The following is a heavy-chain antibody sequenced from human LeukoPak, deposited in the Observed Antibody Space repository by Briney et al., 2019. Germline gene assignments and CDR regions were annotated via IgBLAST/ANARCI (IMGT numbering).Heavy chain of an antibody. J-gene: IGHJ4*02. Sequence: GGSLRLSCVASGFTFSSYGMHWVRQAPGKGLEWVAFIRYDGSNKYYADSAKGRFTISRDTSRNTLYLQMNSLRAEDRAVYYCARPLNCGGDCFSRFDYWGQGTLVIVSS. CDR1: GFTFSSYG. CDR3: ARPLNCGGDCFSRFDY. V-gene: IGHV3-30*02. D-gene: IGHD2-21*02. CDR2: IRYDGSNK.